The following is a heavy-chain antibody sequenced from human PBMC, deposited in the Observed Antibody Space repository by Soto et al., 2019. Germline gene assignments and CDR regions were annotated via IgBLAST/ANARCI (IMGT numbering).Heavy chain of an antibody. CDR1: GFTCSSYA. J-gene: IGHJ4*02. CDR2: ISYDGSNK. CDR3: ARDPIARAAAYYFDY. Sequence: QVQLVESGGGVVQPGRSLRLSCAASGFTCSSYAMHWVRQAPGKGLEWVAVISYDGSNKYYADSVKGRFTISRDNSKNTLYLQMNSLRAEDTAVYYCARDPIARAAAYYFDYWGQGTLVTVSS. V-gene: IGHV3-30-3*01. D-gene: IGHD6-25*01.